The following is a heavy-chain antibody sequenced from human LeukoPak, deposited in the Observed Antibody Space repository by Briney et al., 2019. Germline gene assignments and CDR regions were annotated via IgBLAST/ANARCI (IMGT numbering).Heavy chain of an antibody. Sequence: GGSLRLSCAASGFTFSSYSMNWVRQAPGKGLEWVSYITAGSSTTYYADSVKGRFTVSRDNAKNSLYLQMNSLRAEDTAMYYCARGDSDMDVWGKGTPVTVSS. CDR1: GFTFSSYS. V-gene: IGHV3-48*04. CDR2: ITAGSSTT. CDR3: ARGDSDMDV. D-gene: IGHD3-22*01. J-gene: IGHJ6*03.